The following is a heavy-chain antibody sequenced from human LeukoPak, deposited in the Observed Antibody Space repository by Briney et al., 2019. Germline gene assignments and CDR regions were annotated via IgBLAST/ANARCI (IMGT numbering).Heavy chain of an antibody. V-gene: IGHV3-21*01. D-gene: IGHD2-2*01. J-gene: IGHJ4*02. CDR1: GFTFSSYS. CDR3: SRVECNSINCYAHFDH. Sequence: GGSLRLSCAASGFTFSSYSMNWVRQAPGKGLEWVSSISSSSSYIYYADSVKGRFTISRDNAKNSLYLQMNSLRAEDTAVYYCSRVECNSINCYAHFDHWGQGTLVTVSS. CDR2: ISSSSSYI.